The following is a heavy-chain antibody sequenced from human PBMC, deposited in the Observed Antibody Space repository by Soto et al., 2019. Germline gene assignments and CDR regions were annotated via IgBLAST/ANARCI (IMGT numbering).Heavy chain of an antibody. V-gene: IGHV3-7*01. CDR3: ARVAPYYYGSGSYYFDY. D-gene: IGHD3-10*01. J-gene: IGHJ4*02. CDR2: IKQDGSEK. CDR1: GFTFSSYQ. Sequence: LRLSCAASGFTFSSYQMNWVRQAPGKGLEWVANIKQDGSEKYYLDSVKGRFTISRDNAKNSLYLQMNSLRAEDTAVYYCARVAPYYYGSGSYYFDYWGQGTLVPVSP.